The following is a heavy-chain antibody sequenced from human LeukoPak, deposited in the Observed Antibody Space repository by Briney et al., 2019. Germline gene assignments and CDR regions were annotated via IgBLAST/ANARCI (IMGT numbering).Heavy chain of an antibody. CDR2: INPSGDGT. Sequence: ASVKVSCEASGHTFTTYYVHLVRQAPGQGLEWMGVINPSGDGTNYPQRFQGRVTLTRDTSTSTVYMELSSLRSEDTAIYCCAKETPNTGWFDPWGQGTLVTVSS. D-gene: IGHD1-14*01. CDR3: AKETPNTGWFDP. CDR1: GHTFTTYY. V-gene: IGHV1-46*01. J-gene: IGHJ5*02.